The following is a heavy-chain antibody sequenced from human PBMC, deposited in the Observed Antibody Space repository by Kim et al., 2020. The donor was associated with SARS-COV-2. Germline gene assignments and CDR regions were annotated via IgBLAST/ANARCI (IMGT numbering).Heavy chain of an antibody. CDR3: ARLAVARGMDV. CDR1: GGSFSGYY. V-gene: IGHV4-34*01. J-gene: IGHJ6*02. Sequence: SETLSLTCAVYGGSFSGYYWSWIRQPPGKGLEWIGEINHSGSTNYNPSLKSRVTISVDTSKNQFSLKLSSVTAADTAVYYCARLAVARGMDVWGQGTTVTVSS. CDR2: INHSGST. D-gene: IGHD6-19*01.